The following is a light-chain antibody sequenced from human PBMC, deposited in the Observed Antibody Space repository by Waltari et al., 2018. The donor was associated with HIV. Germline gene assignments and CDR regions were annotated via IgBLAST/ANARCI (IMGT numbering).Light chain of an antibody. CDR2: SNN. CDR1: SSNIGRYN. CDR3: ATWDDSLNGYV. V-gene: IGLV1-44*01. Sequence: QSVLTQPPSASGTPGQRITISCSGGSSNIGRYNVNWYQQFAGTAPKLVIYSNNRRPSGVPDRCAGSKSGTSASLAISGLQSEDEAEYYWATWDDSLNGYVFGTGTKVTVL. J-gene: IGLJ1*01.